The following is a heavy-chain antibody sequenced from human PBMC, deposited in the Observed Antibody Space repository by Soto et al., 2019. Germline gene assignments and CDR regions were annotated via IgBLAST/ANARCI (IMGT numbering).Heavy chain of an antibody. V-gene: IGHV4-4*07. Sequence: SSETLSLTCTVSSGPIITYYWSWIWQPAGKGLEWIGRIYSSGSTLYNPSLKSRVTMSVDTSKKQISLKLNSVTAADTAVYYCAGGAAADYFDYWGQGTLVTVSS. J-gene: IGHJ4*02. CDR2: IYSSGST. CDR3: AGGAAADYFDY. CDR1: SGPIITYY. D-gene: IGHD6-13*01.